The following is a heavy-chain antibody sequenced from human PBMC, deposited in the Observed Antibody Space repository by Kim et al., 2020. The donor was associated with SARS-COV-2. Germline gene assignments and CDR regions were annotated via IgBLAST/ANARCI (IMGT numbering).Heavy chain of an antibody. D-gene: IGHD3-22*01. CDR3: TGITMIEWLAFDI. CDR2: IRSKAYGGTT. V-gene: IGHV3-49*03. Sequence: GGSLRLSCTASGFTFGDYAMSWFRQAPGKGLEWVGFIRSKAYGGTTEYAASVKGRFTISRDDSKSIAYLQMNSLKTEDTAVYYCTGITMIEWLAFDIWGQGTMVTVSS. J-gene: IGHJ3*02. CDR1: GFTFGDYA.